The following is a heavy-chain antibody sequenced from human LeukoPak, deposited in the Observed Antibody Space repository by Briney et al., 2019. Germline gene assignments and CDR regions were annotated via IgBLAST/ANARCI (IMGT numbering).Heavy chain of an antibody. CDR2: IIPIFGTA. D-gene: IGHD3-3*01. V-gene: IGHV1-69*05. CDR3: ARNWVTISDVAFDI. CDR1: GGTSSSYA. J-gene: IGHJ3*02. Sequence: GASVKVSCKASGGTSSSYAISWVRQAPGQGLEWMGGIIPIFGTANYAQKFQGRVTITTDESTSTAYMELSSLRSEDTAVYYCARNWVTISDVAFDIWGQGTMVTVSS.